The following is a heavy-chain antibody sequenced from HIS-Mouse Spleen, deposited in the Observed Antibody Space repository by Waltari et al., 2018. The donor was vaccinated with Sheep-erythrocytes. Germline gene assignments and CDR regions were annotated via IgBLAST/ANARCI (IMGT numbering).Heavy chain of an antibody. CDR2: ISYDGSNK. J-gene: IGHJ3*02. D-gene: IGHD2-8*01. V-gene: IGHV3-30*18. Sequence: QVQLVESGGGVVQPGRSLRLSCAASGFTFRSCGMTWVRRVPGKGLEWVAVISYDGSNKYYADSVKGRFTISRDNSKNTLYLQMNSLRAEDTAVYYCAKGDAMVYDAFDIWGQGTMVTVSS. CDR1: GFTFRSCG. CDR3: AKGDAMVYDAFDI.